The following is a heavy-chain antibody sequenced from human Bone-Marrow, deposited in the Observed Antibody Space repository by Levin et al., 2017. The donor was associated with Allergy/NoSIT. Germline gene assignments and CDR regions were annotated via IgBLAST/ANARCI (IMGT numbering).Heavy chain of an antibody. V-gene: IGHV1-69*13. J-gene: IGHJ4*02. Sequence: ASVKVSCKASGGTFSSYAISWVRQAPGQGLEWMGGIIPIFGTANYAQKFQGRVTITADESTSTAYMELSSLRSEDTAVYYCARDVYSGSYSWGGGAGYWGQGTLVTVSS. D-gene: IGHD1-26*01. CDR2: IIPIFGTA. CDR3: ARDVYSGSYSWGGGAGY. CDR1: GGTFSSYA.